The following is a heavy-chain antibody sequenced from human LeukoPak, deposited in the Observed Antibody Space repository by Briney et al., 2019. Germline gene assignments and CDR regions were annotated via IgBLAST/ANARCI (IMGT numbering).Heavy chain of an antibody. Sequence: KFQGRVTITRDTSASTAYMELSSLRSEDTAVYYCARAMATHLNHFDYWGQGTLVTVSS. V-gene: IGHV1-3*01. J-gene: IGHJ4*02. CDR3: ARAMATHLNHFDY. D-gene: IGHD5-24*01.